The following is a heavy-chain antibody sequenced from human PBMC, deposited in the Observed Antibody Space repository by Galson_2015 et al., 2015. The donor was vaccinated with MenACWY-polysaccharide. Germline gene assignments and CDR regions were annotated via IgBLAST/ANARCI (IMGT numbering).Heavy chain of an antibody. CDR3: ARVQGGYSNDWHHPYYFDY. Sequence: SLRLSCAASGFTFSAYTMSWIRQAPGKGLEWVTVISIDGRNTYYADPVKGRFTISRDNAKNSLYLQMSSLRAEDTAVYYCARVQGGYSNDWHHPYYFDYWGQGTLVTVSS. CDR2: ISIDGRNT. J-gene: IGHJ4*02. V-gene: IGHV3-11*01. CDR1: GFTFSAYT. D-gene: IGHD6-13*01.